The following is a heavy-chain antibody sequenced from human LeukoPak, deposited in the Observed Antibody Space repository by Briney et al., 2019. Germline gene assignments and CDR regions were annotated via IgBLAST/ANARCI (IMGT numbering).Heavy chain of an antibody. CDR2: IYSGGST. J-gene: IGHJ4*02. Sequence: GGSLRLSCAASGFTVSSNYMSWVRQAPGKGLEWVSVIYSGGSTYYADSVRGRFTIPRDNSKNTLYLQMNSLRAEDTAVYYCARGRITIFGAFDYWGQGTLVTVSS. CDR1: GFTVSSNY. D-gene: IGHD3-3*01. V-gene: IGHV3-53*01. CDR3: ARGRITIFGAFDY.